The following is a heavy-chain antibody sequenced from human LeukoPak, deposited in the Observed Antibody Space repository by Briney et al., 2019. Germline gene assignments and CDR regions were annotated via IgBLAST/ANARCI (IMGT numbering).Heavy chain of an antibody. D-gene: IGHD2-15*01. V-gene: IGHV3-23*01. J-gene: IGHJ4*02. CDR1: GFTFSSHA. CDR3: AKDLQVVKAFFFHY. Sequence: GGSLRLSCAASGFTFSSHAMKWVRQAPGKGLEWVSGISDSGGRTFYADSVKGRFTISRDNSKNTLYLQMNSLRADDTAIYYGAKDLQVVKAFFFHYWGQGTLVTVSS. CDR2: ISDSGGRT.